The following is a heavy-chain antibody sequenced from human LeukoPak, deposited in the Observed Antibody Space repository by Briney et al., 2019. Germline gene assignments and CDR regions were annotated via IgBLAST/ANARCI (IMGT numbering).Heavy chain of an antibody. V-gene: IGHV3-11*04. CDR3: ARVSMILDYYYYYYMDV. CDR1: GFTFSDYY. CDR2: ISSSGGAI. Sequence: GGSLRLSCAASGFTFSDYYMSWIRQAPGKGLEWVSYISSSGGAIYYADSVKGRFTISRDDANNSLYLQLNSLRVEDTAVYYCARVSMILDYYYYYYMDVWGKGTTVTVSS. D-gene: IGHD2-8*02. J-gene: IGHJ6*03.